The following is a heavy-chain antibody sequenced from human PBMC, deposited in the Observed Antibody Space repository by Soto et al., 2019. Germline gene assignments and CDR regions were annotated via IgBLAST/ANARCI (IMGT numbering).Heavy chain of an antibody. V-gene: IGHV3-21*01. D-gene: IGHD3-22*01. J-gene: IGHJ3*01. CDR2: ISGDSNYI. CDR1: GFSLSGYN. Sequence: GGSLRLSCAASGFSLSGYNMNWVRQAPGKGLEWVSSISGDSNYIYYADSVQGRFTISRDNAKNSVYLQMNSLRAEDTAVYYCARVVYFDRSAYGLWGQGTMVTVSS. CDR3: ARVVYFDRSAYGL.